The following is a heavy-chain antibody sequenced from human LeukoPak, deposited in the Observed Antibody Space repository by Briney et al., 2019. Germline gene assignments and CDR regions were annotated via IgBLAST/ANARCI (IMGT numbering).Heavy chain of an antibody. V-gene: IGHV1-69*13. D-gene: IGHD3-3*01. J-gene: IGHJ4*02. Sequence: ASVKVSCKASGGTFSSYAISWVRQAPGQGLEWMGGIIPIFGTANYAQKFQGRVTITADESTSTAYMELSSLRSEDTAVYYCARWFDDFWSGYVDYWSQGTLVTVSS. CDR3: ARWFDDFWSGYVDY. CDR2: IIPIFGTA. CDR1: GGTFSSYA.